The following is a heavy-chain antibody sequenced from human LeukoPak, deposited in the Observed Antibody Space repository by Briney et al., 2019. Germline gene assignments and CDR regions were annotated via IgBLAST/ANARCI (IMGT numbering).Heavy chain of an antibody. CDR3: ARESCSSTSCSYFDS. D-gene: IGHD2-2*01. V-gene: IGHV3-48*03. CDR1: GFTFSSYE. Sequence: GGSLRLSCAASGFTFSSYEMNWVRQAPGKGLEWVSYISSSSGNKYYADSVKGRFTISRDNAKNSLYLQMNSLRAEDTAVYYRARESCSSTSCSYFDSWGQGTLVTVSS. J-gene: IGHJ4*02. CDR2: ISSSSGNK.